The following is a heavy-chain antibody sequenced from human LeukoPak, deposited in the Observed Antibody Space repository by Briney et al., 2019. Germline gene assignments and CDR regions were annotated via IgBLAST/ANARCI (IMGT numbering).Heavy chain of an antibody. CDR3: ARVGDHFHWYLDL. J-gene: IGHJ2*01. Sequence: GGSLRLSCAASGFTVSTNYMNWGRQAPGKGLEWVSILYSGSDTYYADSVKGRFTISRDSSKNILSLQMNNLRAEDTAVYYCARVGDHFHWYLDLWGRGTLVTVSS. D-gene: IGHD3-10*01. V-gene: IGHV3-53*01. CDR2: LYSGSDT. CDR1: GFTVSTNY.